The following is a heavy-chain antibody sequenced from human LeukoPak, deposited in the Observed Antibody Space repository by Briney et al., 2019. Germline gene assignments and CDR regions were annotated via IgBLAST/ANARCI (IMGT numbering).Heavy chain of an antibody. CDR1: DGSFSNYY. J-gene: IGHJ3*02. D-gene: IGHD2-21*02. V-gene: IGHV4-34*01. CDR3: ARFSRITRGDWGDAFDI. CDR2: SNDGGST. Sequence: PSETLSLTCTVYDGSFSNYYWSWIRQPPGKGLEWIGESNDGGSTNYNPSLMSRVTVSVDTSKNQFSLMMRSLTAADTPIYIYARFSRITRGDWGDAFDISDQGTMVTVSS.